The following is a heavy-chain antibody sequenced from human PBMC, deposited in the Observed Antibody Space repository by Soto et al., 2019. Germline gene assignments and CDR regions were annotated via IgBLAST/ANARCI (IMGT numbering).Heavy chain of an antibody. J-gene: IGHJ4*02. CDR1: GYTFTIYD. V-gene: IGHV1-8*01. CDR3: ARGITIFGVVPG. CDR2: MNPNSGNT. Sequence: GASVKVSCKDSGYTFTIYDINWVRQATGQGLEWMGWMNPNSGNTGYAQKFQGRVTMTRNTSISTAYMELSSLRSEDTAVYYCARGITIFGVVPGWGQGTLVTVSS. D-gene: IGHD3-3*01.